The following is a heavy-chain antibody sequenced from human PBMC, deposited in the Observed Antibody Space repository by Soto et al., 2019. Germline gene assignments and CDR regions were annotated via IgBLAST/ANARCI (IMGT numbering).Heavy chain of an antibody. Sequence: PGGSLRLSCAASGFTFIRFWMSWVRQAPGKGVEGVANIKEDGSKKYYVDSVKGRFKISRDKSKKTLYLQMDSLRAEDTAVYYCAKEITVAGDFNYWRHGTLVTDYS. D-gene: IGHD6-19*01. CDR1: GFTFIRFW. V-gene: IGHV3-7*01. CDR2: IKEDGSKK. CDR3: AKEITVAGDFNY. J-gene: IGHJ4*01.